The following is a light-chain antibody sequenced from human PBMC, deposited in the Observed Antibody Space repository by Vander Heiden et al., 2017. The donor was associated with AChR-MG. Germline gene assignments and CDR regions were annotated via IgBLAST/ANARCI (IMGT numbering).Light chain of an antibody. V-gene: IGKV3-20*01. Sequence: IVLTQSPGTLSLSPGERVTLSCRASQSVSSSYLAWYQQKPGQAPRLLIYGASNRATGIPDRFSGSGSGTDFTLTIGRLEPEDFAVYYCQQYGSSPPYTFGQGTKLEIK. CDR1: QSVSSSY. CDR2: GAS. CDR3: QQYGSSPPYT. J-gene: IGKJ2*01.